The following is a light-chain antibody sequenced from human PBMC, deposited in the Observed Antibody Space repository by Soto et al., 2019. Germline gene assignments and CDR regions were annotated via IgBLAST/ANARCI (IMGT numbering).Light chain of an antibody. V-gene: IGLV2-14*03. CDR3: SSYTTSNTRQIV. CDR2: DVS. J-gene: IGLJ1*01. Sequence: QSALTQPASVSGSPGQSITISCTGTSSDVGGYNYVSWYQHHPGNAPKLMIFDVSTRPSGVSNRFSGSKSGNTASLTISGLQPEDEADYYCSSYTTSNTRQIVFGTGTKLTVL. CDR1: SSDVGGYNY.